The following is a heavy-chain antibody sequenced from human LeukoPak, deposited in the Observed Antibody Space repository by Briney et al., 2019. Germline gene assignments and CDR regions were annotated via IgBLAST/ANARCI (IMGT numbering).Heavy chain of an antibody. CDR1: GFIFSSYW. D-gene: IGHD1-26*01. CDR2: IKQDGSEK. Sequence: GGSLRLSCAASGFIFSSYWMSWVRQVPGKGLEWVANIKQDGSEKYYVDSVKGRFTISRDNAQSLMFLQMNSLRVEDTAVYYCARDLLKSGSYSYYYYYYGMDVWGQGTTVTVSS. V-gene: IGHV3-7*01. CDR3: ARDLLKSGSYSYYYYYYGMDV. J-gene: IGHJ6*01.